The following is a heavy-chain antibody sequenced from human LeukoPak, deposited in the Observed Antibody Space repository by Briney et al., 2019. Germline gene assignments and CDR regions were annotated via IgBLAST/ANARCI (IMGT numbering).Heavy chain of an antibody. CDR1: GYTFTGYY. J-gene: IGHJ6*02. CDR2: INPNSGGT. Sequence: ASVKVSCKASGYTFTGYYMHWVRQAPGQGLEWMGWINPNSGGTNYAQKFQGRVTMTRDTSISTAYMELSSLRSEDTAVYYCARGGSATRQIFGVVIPQYYGMDVWGQGTTVTVSS. V-gene: IGHV1-2*02. CDR3: ARGGSATRQIFGVVIPQYYGMDV. D-gene: IGHD3-3*01.